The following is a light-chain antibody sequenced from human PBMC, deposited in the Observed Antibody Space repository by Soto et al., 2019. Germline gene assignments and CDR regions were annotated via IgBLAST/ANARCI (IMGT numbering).Light chain of an antibody. CDR3: QSEDRIGTSVV. J-gene: IGLJ3*02. V-gene: IGLV3-25*03. CDR2: KDS. CDR1: ALSKQY. Sequence: SYELTQPPSVSVSPGQTARITCSGDALSKQYAFWYQQKPGQAPVLVIYKDSERPSGIPERFSGSSSGTTVTLTISGVQAEDEADYYCQSEDRIGTSVVFGGGTKLTVL.